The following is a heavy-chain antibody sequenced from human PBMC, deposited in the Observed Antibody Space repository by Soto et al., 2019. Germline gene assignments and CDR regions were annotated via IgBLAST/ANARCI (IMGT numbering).Heavy chain of an antibody. D-gene: IGHD2-2*01. Sequence: PSETLSLTCTVSGGSVSSSSYYWGWVRQPPGKGLEWIGSVYYSGSTYYNPSLESRFTVSSDNAKNSLYLEMDSLRAEDTAAYYCATRMHCRGTGCHPNFQHWGQGALVTVSS. V-gene: IGHV4-39*01. CDR2: VYYSGST. CDR3: ATRMHCRGTGCHPNFQH. J-gene: IGHJ1*01. CDR1: GGSVSSSSYY.